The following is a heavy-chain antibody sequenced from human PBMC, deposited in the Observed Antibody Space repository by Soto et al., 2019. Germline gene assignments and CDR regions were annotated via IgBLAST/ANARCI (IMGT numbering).Heavy chain of an antibody. CDR2: ISSSSSYI. V-gene: IGHV3-21*01. Sequence: EVQLVESGGGLVKPGGSLRLSCAASGFTFSSYSMNWVRQAPGKGLEWVSSISSSSSYIYYADSVKGRFTISRDNAKNPRYLQMNSLRAEDTVVYYCARDHPGYSYGYGWGYWGQGTLVTVSS. D-gene: IGHD5-18*01. CDR1: GFTFSSYS. CDR3: ARDHPGYSYGYGWGY. J-gene: IGHJ4*02.